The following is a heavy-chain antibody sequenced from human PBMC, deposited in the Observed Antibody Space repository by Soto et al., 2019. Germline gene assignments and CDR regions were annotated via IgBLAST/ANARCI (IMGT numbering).Heavy chain of an antibody. CDR2: ISSSGST. CDR1: PGSFSHYY. D-gene: IGHD2-21*02. V-gene: IGHV4-59*06. J-gene: IGHJ5*02. CDR3: ARSGVTGIVITSHSFEP. Sequence: SETLSLTCAVVPGSFSHYYWSWIRQFPGRGLEWIGCISSSGSTYYNPALNNRISLSLDTSQNQFSLKLLSVTAADTAIYYCARSGVTGIVITSHSFEPWGHGTLVTVSS.